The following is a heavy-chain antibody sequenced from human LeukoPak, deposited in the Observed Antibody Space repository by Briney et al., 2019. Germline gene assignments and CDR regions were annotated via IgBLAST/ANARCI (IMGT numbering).Heavy chain of an antibody. CDR1: GFTFDDYG. D-gene: IGHD2-15*01. V-gene: IGHV3-7*01. CDR2: IKEDGGEK. J-gene: IGHJ6*03. Sequence: RRSLRPSCAASGFTFDDYGMSWVRQAPGKGLEWVANIKEDGGEKYYVDSVKGRLTTSRDNAKNSLSLQIKSLKAEDRAVYCCARQKAVVVVAATPDEDYGDYVDYYYYMDVWGKGTTVTVSS. CDR3: ARQKAVVVVAATPDEDYGDYVDYYYYMDV.